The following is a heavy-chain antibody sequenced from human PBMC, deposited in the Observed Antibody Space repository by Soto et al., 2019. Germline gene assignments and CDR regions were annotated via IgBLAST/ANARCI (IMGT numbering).Heavy chain of an antibody. V-gene: IGHV3-23*01. J-gene: IGHJ4*02. Sequence: EVQLLESGGGLVQPGGSLRLSCAASGFTFSSYAMSWVRQAPGKGLEWVSAISGSGGSTYYADSVKGRFTISRDNSKNTLYLQMNSLRAVDTAVYYCAKDVWYSSSCFDYWGQGTMVTVSS. D-gene: IGHD6-13*01. CDR1: GFTFSSYA. CDR2: ISGSGGST. CDR3: AKDVWYSSSCFDY.